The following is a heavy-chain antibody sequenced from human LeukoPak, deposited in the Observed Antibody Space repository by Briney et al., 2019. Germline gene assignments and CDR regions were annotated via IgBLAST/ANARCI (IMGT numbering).Heavy chain of an antibody. V-gene: IGHV1-2*06. CDR1: GYTFTGYY. CDR2: INPNSGGT. J-gene: IGHJ4*02. D-gene: IGHD6-19*01. Sequence: ASVKVSCKASGYTFTGYYMHWVRQAPGQGLEWMGRINPNSGGTNYAQKFQGRVTMTRDTSISTAYMELSRLRSDDTAVYYCARLGTPVAGYFAYWGQGTLVTVSS. CDR3: ARLGTPVAGYFAY.